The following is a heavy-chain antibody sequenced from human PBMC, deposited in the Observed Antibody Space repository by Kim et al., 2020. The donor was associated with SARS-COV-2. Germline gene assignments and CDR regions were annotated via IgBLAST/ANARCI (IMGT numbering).Heavy chain of an antibody. CDR2: IYSGGST. J-gene: IGHJ4*02. CDR1: GFTVSSYD. Sequence: GGSLRLSCAASGFTVSSYDMSWVRQAPGKGLEWVSVIYSGGSTYYADSVKGRFTISRDNSKNTMYLQMNSLRAEDTAVYYCARGAEYYDILTGYYKNPSLCYWGQGALVTVSS. CDR3: ARGAEYYDILTGYYKNPSLCY. V-gene: IGHV3-66*01. D-gene: IGHD3-9*01.